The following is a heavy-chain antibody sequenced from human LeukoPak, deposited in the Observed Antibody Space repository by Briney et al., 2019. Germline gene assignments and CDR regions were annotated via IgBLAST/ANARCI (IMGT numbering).Heavy chain of an antibody. Sequence: ASVKVPCKASGYTFTTYDINWVRQATGQGLEWMGWMNPNSGNTGYTQKFQGRVTMTRNTSISTAYMELSSLRSEDTAVYYCARGRGSGHKENWFDPWGQGTLVTVSS. CDR2: MNPNSGNT. V-gene: IGHV1-8*01. D-gene: IGHD6-19*01. J-gene: IGHJ5*02. CDR1: GYTFTTYD. CDR3: ARGRGSGHKENWFDP.